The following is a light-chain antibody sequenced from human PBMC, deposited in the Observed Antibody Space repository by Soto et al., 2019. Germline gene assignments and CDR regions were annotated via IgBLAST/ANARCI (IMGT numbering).Light chain of an antibody. V-gene: IGLV2-14*01. CDR1: SSDVGGYNY. CDR3: SSYKGNSTPYV. Sequence: QSALTQPASVSGSPGQSITISCTGTSSDVGGYNYVSWYQQHPGKAPKLLIYDVIKRPSGVSNRFSGSKSGNTASLTISGLQDADDADYYCSSYKGNSTPYVFGTGTKVTVL. CDR2: DVI. J-gene: IGLJ1*01.